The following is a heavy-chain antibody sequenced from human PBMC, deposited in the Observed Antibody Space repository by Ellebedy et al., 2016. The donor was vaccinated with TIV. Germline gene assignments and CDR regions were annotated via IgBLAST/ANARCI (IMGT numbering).Heavy chain of an antibody. CDR3: AKDAAVAGTVYYYGMDV. J-gene: IGHJ6*02. Sequence: GGSLRLXCAASGFTFSSYGMHWVRQAPGKGLEWVAVISYDGSNKYYADSVKGRFTISRDNSKNTLYLQMNSLRAEDTAVYYCAKDAAVAGTVYYYGMDVWGQGTTVTVSS. V-gene: IGHV3-30*18. CDR2: ISYDGSNK. CDR1: GFTFSSYG. D-gene: IGHD6-19*01.